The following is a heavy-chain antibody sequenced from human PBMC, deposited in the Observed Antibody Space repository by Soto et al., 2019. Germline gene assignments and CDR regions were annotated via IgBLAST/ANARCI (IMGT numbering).Heavy chain of an antibody. V-gene: IGHV1-2*04. CDR3: AIFQFVSGSYFSHYYYYGMDV. Sequence: ASVKVSCKASGYTFTGYYMHWVRQAPGQGLEWMGWINPNSGGTNYAQKFQGWVTMTRDTSISTAYMELSRLRSDDTAVYYCAIFQFVSGSYFSHYYYYGMDVWGKGTRVTVSS. D-gene: IGHD3-10*01. CDR2: INPNSGGT. J-gene: IGHJ6*04. CDR1: GYTFTGYY.